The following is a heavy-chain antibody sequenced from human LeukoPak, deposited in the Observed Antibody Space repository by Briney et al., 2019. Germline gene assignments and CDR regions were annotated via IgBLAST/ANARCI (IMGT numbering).Heavy chain of an antibody. J-gene: IGHJ6*03. CDR3: ARHPNYGFISYYYMDV. D-gene: IGHD4-17*01. CDR1: GGSISNYY. CDR2: IYTSGST. V-gene: IGHV4-4*07. Sequence: SETLSLTCTVSGGSISNYYWSWIRQPAGKGLEWIGRIYTSGSTNYNPSLKSRVTMSVDTSKNQFSLKLSSVTAADTAVYYCARHPNYGFISYYYMDVWGKGTTVTVSS.